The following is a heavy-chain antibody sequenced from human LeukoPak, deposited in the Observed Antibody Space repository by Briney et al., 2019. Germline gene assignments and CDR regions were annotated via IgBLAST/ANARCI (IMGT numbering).Heavy chain of an antibody. Sequence: GASVKVSCKASGYTFTGYYMHWVRQAPGQGLEWMGRINPNSGGTNYAQKFQGRVTMTRDTSISTAYMELSRLRSDDTAVYYCARVQYDYVWGSYLHCWGQGTLVTLSS. CDR3: ARVQYDYVWGSYLHC. D-gene: IGHD3-16*02. CDR2: INPNSGGT. J-gene: IGHJ4*02. V-gene: IGHV1-2*06. CDR1: GYTFTGYY.